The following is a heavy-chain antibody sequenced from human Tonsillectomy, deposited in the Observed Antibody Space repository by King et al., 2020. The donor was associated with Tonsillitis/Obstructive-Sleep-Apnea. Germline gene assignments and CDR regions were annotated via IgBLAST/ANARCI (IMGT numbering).Heavy chain of an antibody. V-gene: IGHV3-23*04. CDR2: TDSSGSDT. J-gene: IGHJ4*02. CDR3: AKGGESGGPRDY. Sequence: VQLVESGGGLVQPGGSLRLSCAASGFTFSIYPMSWVRQAPGKGLEWVSATDSSGSDTYYINSLKGRFTISRDNSKNTLYLQMNSLRDEDTAIYYCAKGGESGGPRDYWGQGTLVTVSS. D-gene: IGHD3-16*01. CDR1: GFTFSIYP.